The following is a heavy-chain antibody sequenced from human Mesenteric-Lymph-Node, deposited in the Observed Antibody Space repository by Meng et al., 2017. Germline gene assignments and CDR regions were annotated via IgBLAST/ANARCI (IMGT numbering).Heavy chain of an antibody. J-gene: IGHJ4*02. D-gene: IGHD4-17*01. Sequence: QVRQHEAGAELVRPSENLSLNCTGSGGSIFSGHYYWRWIRQPPGKGLGWIGYSYYSGSTYYNPSLKSRVIISGDTSKNQFSRKLSSVTAADTAVYYCARGRGYGDYGSLYWGQGTLVTVSS. V-gene: IGHV4-30-4*01. CDR3: ARGRGYGDYGSLY. CDR2: SYYSGST. CDR1: GGSIFSGHYY.